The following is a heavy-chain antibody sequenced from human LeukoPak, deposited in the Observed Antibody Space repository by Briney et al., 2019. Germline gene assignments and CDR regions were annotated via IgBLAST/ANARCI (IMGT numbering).Heavy chain of an antibody. Sequence: GGSLRLSCAASGFKFDDYGMSWVRQAPGKGLEWVSGINWNGDSTGYAESVKGRFTISRDNAKNSLYLQMNSLRADDTALYHCAKSTEFTVSGFFDPWGQGTLVTVSS. J-gene: IGHJ5*02. CDR2: INWNGDST. V-gene: IGHV3-20*01. D-gene: IGHD4-17*01. CDR3: AKSTEFTVSGFFDP. CDR1: GFKFDDYG.